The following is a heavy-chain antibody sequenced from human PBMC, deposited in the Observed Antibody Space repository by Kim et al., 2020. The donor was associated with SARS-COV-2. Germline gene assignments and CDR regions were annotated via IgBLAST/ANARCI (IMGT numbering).Heavy chain of an antibody. D-gene: IGHD5-12*01. CDR3: ARGRSGYWGLDAFDI. J-gene: IGHJ3*02. Sequence: GGSLRLSCAASGFTFSDYYMSWIRQAPGKGLEWVSYISSSGSTIYYADSVKGRFTISRDTAENSLYLQMNSLRAEDTAVYYCARGRSGYWGLDAFDIWGQGTMVTVSS. CDR1: GFTFSDYY. CDR2: ISSSGSTI. V-gene: IGHV3-11*01.